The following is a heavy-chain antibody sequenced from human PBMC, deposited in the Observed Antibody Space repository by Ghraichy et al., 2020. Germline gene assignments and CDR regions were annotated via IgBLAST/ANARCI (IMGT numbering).Heavy chain of an antibody. CDR1: GGSISSSSYY. CDR2: IYYSGST. J-gene: IGHJ4*02. Sequence: SETLSLTCTVSGGSISSSSYYWGWIRQPPGKGLEWIGSIYYSGSTYYNPSLKSRVTISVDTSKNQFSLKLSSVTAADTAVYYCARLGVAAPKHWLFYYWGQGTLVTVSS. D-gene: IGHD6-13*01. CDR3: ARLGVAAPKHWLFYY. V-gene: IGHV4-39*01.